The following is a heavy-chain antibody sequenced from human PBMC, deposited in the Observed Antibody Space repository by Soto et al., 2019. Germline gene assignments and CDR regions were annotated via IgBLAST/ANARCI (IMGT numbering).Heavy chain of an antibody. CDR1: GFTFSSYS. D-gene: IGHD6-19*01. Sequence: GGSLRLSCAASGFTFSSYSMNWVRQAPGKGLEWVSSISSSSSYIYYADSVKGRFTISRDNAKNSLYLQMNSLRAEDTAVYYCARDNPSGWYDYWGQGTLVTVTS. J-gene: IGHJ4*02. CDR3: ARDNPSGWYDY. V-gene: IGHV3-21*01. CDR2: ISSSSSYI.